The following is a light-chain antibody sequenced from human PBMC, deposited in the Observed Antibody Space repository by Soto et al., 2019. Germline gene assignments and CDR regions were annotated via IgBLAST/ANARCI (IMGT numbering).Light chain of an antibody. Sequence: EIVLTQSPGTLSLSPGERATLSCRASQSVSSSYLAWYKQKPGKAPRLLNYGASSRATGIPDRFSCSGSGTDFTLTISRLEPEDFAVYYWQQYGSSPLTFGGGTKVEIK. CDR2: GAS. CDR3: QQYGSSPLT. J-gene: IGKJ4*01. V-gene: IGKV3-20*01. CDR1: QSVSSSY.